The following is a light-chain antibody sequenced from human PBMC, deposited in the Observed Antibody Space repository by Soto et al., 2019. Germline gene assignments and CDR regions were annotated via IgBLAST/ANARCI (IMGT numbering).Light chain of an antibody. V-gene: IGKV3-15*01. CDR1: QSVASN. CDR3: QQYDNWWT. Sequence: ELLMTQSPSTLSVSPGESVPLSCRASQSVASNLAWYQQRPGQAPSLLIFGASTRATAIPARLSGGGSGTEFTLTISSLQSEDFAVYYCQQYDNWWTFGQGTKVDIK. J-gene: IGKJ1*01. CDR2: GAS.